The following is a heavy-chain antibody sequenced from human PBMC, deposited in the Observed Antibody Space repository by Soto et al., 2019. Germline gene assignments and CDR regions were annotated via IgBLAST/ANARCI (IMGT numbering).Heavy chain of an antibody. D-gene: IGHD1-1*01. Sequence: PGGSLRLSCAASGFTFSNYAMSWVRQAPGKGLEWVSAISGSGGSTYYADSVKGRFTTSRDNSKNTLYLQMNSLRADDTAIYYCAKDTVMATTVFDYWGQGTLVTVSS. CDR1: GFTFSNYA. V-gene: IGHV3-23*01. J-gene: IGHJ4*02. CDR2: ISGSGGST. CDR3: AKDTVMATTVFDY.